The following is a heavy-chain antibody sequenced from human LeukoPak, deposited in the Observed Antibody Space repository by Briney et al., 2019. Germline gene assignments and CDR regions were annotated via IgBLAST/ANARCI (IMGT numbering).Heavy chain of an antibody. D-gene: IGHD2/OR15-2a*01. V-gene: IGHV1-2*02. CDR2: INPNGGGI. J-gene: IGHJ3*02. Sequence: ASVKVSCKASGYTFTAYYIHWVRQAPGQGLEWMGWINPNGGGISYAQKFQGRVTMTRDTSITTAYMNLSRLTSDDTAVYYCAGPLSTIWNSFDIWGQGTMVTVSS. CDR1: GYTFTAYY. CDR3: AGPLSTIWNSFDI.